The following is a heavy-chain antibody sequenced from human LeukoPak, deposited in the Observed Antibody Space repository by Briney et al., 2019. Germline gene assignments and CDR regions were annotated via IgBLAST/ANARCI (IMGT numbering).Heavy chain of an antibody. Sequence: SETLSLTCTVSGGSNSRYYWSWIRQPPGKGLEWIGYIFYIGSTIYNPSLKSRVTISADTSKNQFSLKLSSVTAADTAVYYCAINSLGDSSGYDYWGQGTLVTVSS. J-gene: IGHJ4*02. CDR1: GGSNSRYY. D-gene: IGHD3-22*01. V-gene: IGHV4-59*08. CDR2: IFYIGST. CDR3: AINSLGDSSGYDY.